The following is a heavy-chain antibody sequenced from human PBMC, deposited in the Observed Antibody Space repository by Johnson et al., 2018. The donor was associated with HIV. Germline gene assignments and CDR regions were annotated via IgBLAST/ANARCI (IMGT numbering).Heavy chain of an antibody. V-gene: IGHV3-30*18. CDR1: GFTFSSYG. D-gene: IGHD3-16*01. Sequence: QVQLVESGGGVVQPGRSLRLSCAASGFTFSSYGMHWVRQAPGKGLEWVAVISYDGSNKYYADSVKGRFTISRDNSKNKLYLQMNSLRVEDTAVYYCAKPPSMGADAFDIWGQGTMVTVSS. J-gene: IGHJ3*02. CDR2: ISYDGSNK. CDR3: AKPPSMGADAFDI.